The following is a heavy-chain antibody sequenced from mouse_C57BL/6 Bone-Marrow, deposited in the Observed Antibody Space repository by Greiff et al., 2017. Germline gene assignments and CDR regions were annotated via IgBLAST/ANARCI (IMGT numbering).Heavy chain of an antibody. D-gene: IGHD6-1*01. CDR3: ARRGPLSFDY. J-gene: IGHJ2*01. Sequence: VKLVESGAELARPGASVKLSCKASGYTFTSYGISWVKQRTGQGLEWIGEIYPRSGNTYYNEKFKGKATLTADKSSSTAYMELRSLTSEDSAVYFCARRGPLSFDYWGQGTTLTVSS. CDR1: GYTFTSYG. V-gene: IGHV1-81*01. CDR2: IYPRSGNT.